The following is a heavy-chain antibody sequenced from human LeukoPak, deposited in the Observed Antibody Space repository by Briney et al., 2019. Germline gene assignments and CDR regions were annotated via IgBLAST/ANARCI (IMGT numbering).Heavy chain of an antibody. V-gene: IGHV4-34*01. Sequence: SETLSLTCAVYGGSFSAYYWSWIRQPPGKGLERIGEINHSGSTNYNPSLKSRVAISVDTSKNQLSLKLNSVTAADTAVYYCARGGGGWYSDYWGQGSLVTVSS. J-gene: IGHJ4*02. CDR2: INHSGST. CDR1: GGSFSAYY. CDR3: ARGGGGWYSDY. D-gene: IGHD2-15*01.